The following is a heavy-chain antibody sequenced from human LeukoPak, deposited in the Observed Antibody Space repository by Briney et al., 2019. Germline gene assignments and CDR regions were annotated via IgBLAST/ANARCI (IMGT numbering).Heavy chain of an antibody. J-gene: IGHJ4*02. CDR1: GFTFSGYA. D-gene: IGHD2-15*01. CDR2: ISGSGGST. Sequence: GGSLRLSCAASGFTFSGYARSRVRQAPGKGLEWVLAISGSGGSTYYAYSVKGRFTIYSDNFKDTLYLQMNSLRAEDTAVYYCAKDRKSGGRCHDYWGQGTLVTVSS. V-gene: IGHV3-23*01. CDR3: AKDRKSGGRCHDY.